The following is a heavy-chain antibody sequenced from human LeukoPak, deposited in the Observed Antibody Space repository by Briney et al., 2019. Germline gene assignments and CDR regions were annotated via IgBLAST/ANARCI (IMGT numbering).Heavy chain of an antibody. CDR1: GGSNSSYY. V-gene: IGHV4-59*01. J-gene: IGHJ3*02. CDR2: IYYSGST. CDR3: ARVMIVVGLDAFDI. Sequence: SETLSLTCTVSGGSNSSYYWSWIRQPPGKGLEWIGYIYYSGSTNYNPSLKSRVTISVDTSKNQFSLKLSSVTAADTAVYYCARVMIVVGLDAFDIWGQGTMVTVSS. D-gene: IGHD3-22*01.